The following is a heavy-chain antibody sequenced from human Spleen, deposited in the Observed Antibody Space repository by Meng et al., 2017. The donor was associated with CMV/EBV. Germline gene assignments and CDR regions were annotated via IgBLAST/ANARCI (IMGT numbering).Heavy chain of an antibody. J-gene: IGHJ4*02. Sequence: SGFTFSSYAMSWVRQAPGKGLEWVSAISGSGGTTYYADSVKGRFTISRDNSKNTLFVQMNSLRVEDTAVYYCAKDWEDIGVCYGYFDYWGQGTLVTVSS. V-gene: IGHV3-23*01. D-gene: IGHD2-21*01. CDR2: ISGSGGTT. CDR3: AKDWEDIGVCYGYFDY. CDR1: GFTFSSYA.